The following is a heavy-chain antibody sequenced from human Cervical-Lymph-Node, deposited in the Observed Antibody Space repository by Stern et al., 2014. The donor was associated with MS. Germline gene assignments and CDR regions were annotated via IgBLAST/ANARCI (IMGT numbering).Heavy chain of an antibody. CDR3: ARDGIEFDY. D-gene: IGHD1-26*01. Sequence: QVQLVQSGAEVKKPGASVKVSCKASGYTFTGYYMHWVRQAPARGLEWMGWINPKTGVPNYAQTFQGRVTMTRDTSISTAYMERKSLRSDYTAVYYCARDGIEFDYWGQGTLVTVSS. CDR2: INPKTGVP. CDR1: GYTFTGYY. J-gene: IGHJ4*02. V-gene: IGHV1-2*02.